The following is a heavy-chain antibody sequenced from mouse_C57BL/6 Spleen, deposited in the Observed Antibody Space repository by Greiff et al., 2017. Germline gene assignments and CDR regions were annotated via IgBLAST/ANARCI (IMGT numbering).Heavy chain of an antibody. CDR2: IYPSDSET. V-gene: IGHV1-61*01. D-gene: IGHD2-3*01. CDR3: ARDFYDGGAMDY. Sequence: QVQLQQPGAELVRPGSSVKLSCKASGYTFTSYWMDWVKQRPGQGLEWIGNIYPSDSETHYNQKFKDKATLTVDTSSSTAYMQLSSLTSEDSAVYYCARDFYDGGAMDYWGQGTSVTVSS. CDR1: GYTFTSYW. J-gene: IGHJ4*01.